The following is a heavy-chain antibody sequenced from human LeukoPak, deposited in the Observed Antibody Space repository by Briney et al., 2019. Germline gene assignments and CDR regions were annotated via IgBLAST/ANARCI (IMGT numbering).Heavy chain of an antibody. J-gene: IGHJ4*02. Sequence: PGGSLRLSCTAPGFTFGDYAMSWVRQAPGKGLEWVGFIRSKAYGGTTEYAASVKGRFTISRDDSKSIAYLQMNSLKTEDTAVYYCTRAEGYYYDSSGYPDYWGQGTLVTVSS. CDR1: GFTFGDYA. D-gene: IGHD3-22*01. V-gene: IGHV3-49*04. CDR3: TRAEGYYYDSSGYPDY. CDR2: IRSKAYGGTT.